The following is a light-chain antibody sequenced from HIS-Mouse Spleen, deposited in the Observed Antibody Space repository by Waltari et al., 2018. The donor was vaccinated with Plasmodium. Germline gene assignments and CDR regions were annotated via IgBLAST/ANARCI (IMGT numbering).Light chain of an antibody. V-gene: IGKV3-20*01. CDR1: QSVSSSY. CDR3: QQYGSSGT. CDR2: GAS. Sequence: EIVLTQSPGTLSLSPGERATLSCRASQSVSSSYVAWYQQKPGQAPRLLIDGASSRATGIPDRFSGSGSGTDLTLTISRLEREDFAVYYCQQYGSSGTFGQGTKVEIK. J-gene: IGKJ1*01.